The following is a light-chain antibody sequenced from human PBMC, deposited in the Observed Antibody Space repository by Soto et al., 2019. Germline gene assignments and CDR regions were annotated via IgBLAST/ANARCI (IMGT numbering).Light chain of an antibody. V-gene: IGKV1-33*01. CDR3: QHSDHLSL. CDR2: GAF. J-gene: IGKJ3*01. Sequence: DIQMTQSPLYLSASIGDRVTITCQASHDIGNYLNWYQQKPGKAPNLVIYGAFNLETWVPSRFSGGGSGTDFTFTISSLRPEDIATYYCQHSDHLSLFGPGTKVDF. CDR1: HDIGNY.